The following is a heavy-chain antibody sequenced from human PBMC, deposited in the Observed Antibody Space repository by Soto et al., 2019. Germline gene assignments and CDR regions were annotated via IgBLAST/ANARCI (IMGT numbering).Heavy chain of an antibody. CDR3: ARDGSGSYYNSPYYYGMDV. V-gene: IGHV3-30-3*01. Sequence: QVQLVESGGGVVQPGRSLRLSCAASGFTFSSYAMHWVRQAPGKGLEWVAVISYDGSNKYYADSVKDRFTISRDNSKNTLYLQMNSLRAEDTAVYYCARDGSGSYYNSPYYYGMDVWGQGTTVTVSS. J-gene: IGHJ6*02. CDR2: ISYDGSNK. D-gene: IGHD3-10*01. CDR1: GFTFSSYA.